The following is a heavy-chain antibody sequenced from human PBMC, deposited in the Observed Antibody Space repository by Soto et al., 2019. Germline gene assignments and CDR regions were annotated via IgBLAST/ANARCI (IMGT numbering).Heavy chain of an antibody. V-gene: IGHV4-31*03. CDR2: IYYSGST. CDR3: ARDHATIFGGDYYYYGMDV. Sequence: SLGATFPVSRGSMGSAGSYWSWIRQHPGKGLEWIGYIYYSGSTYYNPSLKSRVTISVDTSKNQFSLKLSSVTAEDTAVYYCARDHATIFGGDYYYYGMDVWGQGTTITVPS. J-gene: IGHJ6*02. CDR1: RGSMGSAGSY. D-gene: IGHD3-3*01.